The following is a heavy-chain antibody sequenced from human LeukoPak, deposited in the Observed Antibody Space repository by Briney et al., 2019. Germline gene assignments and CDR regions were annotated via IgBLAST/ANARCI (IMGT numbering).Heavy chain of an antibody. J-gene: IGHJ4*02. CDR2: INHSGST. CDR3: ASRGYYGSGRYTDY. V-gene: IGHV4-34*01. Sequence: SETLSLTCAVYGGSFSGYYWSWIRQPPGKGLEWIGEINHSGSTNYNPSLKSRVTISVDTSKNQFSLKLSSVTAADTAVYYCASRGYYGSGRYTDYWGQGTLVTVSS. CDR1: GGSFSGYY. D-gene: IGHD3-10*01.